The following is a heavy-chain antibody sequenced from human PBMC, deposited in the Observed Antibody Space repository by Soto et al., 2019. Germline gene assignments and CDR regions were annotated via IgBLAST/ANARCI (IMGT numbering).Heavy chain of an antibody. V-gene: IGHV4-31*11. Sequence: SETLSLTCAASGASVSSGVYYWTWIRQHPGKGLEWVGHISYSGSTYYNPSLKSRLIISADTSKNQFSLNLNSVTAADAAVYYCARGVSTGLDVWGQGTTVTVSS. CDR2: ISYSGST. J-gene: IGHJ6*02. CDR1: GASVSSGVYY. CDR3: ARGVSTGLDV.